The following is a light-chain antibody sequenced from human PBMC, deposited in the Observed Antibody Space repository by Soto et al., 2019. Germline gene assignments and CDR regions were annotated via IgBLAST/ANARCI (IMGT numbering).Light chain of an antibody. CDR2: EGT. CDR3: CSYVGSSTV. CDR1: SSDVGSYNP. Sequence: QSALTQPASVSGSPGQSITISCTGTSSDVGSYNPVSWFQQHPGKAPKVLIYEGTKRPSGVSNRFSGSKSAHTASLTISGLQAEDEADYYCCSYVGSSTVFGGGTKLTVL. J-gene: IGLJ3*02. V-gene: IGLV2-23*01.